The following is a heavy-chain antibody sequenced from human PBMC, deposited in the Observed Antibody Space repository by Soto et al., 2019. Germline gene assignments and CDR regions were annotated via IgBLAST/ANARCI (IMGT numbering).Heavy chain of an antibody. D-gene: IGHD1-1*01. V-gene: IGHV4-34*01. CDR3: ARVERGTATTVVDAFDI. Sequence: QVQLQQWGAGLLKPSETLSLTCAVYGGFVSSGSYYWSWIRQPPGKGLEWIGEMSHSGGTHFHPSLKSRITISVGTSKNQFSLKMSSVTAAYTALYYCARVERGTATTVVDAFDIWGPGTMVTVSS. CDR1: GGFVSSGSYY. CDR2: MSHSGGT. J-gene: IGHJ3*02.